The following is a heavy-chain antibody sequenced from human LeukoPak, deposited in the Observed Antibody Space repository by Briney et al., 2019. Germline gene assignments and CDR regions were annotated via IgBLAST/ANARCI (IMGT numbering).Heavy chain of an antibody. D-gene: IGHD3-3*01. V-gene: IGHV4-34*01. CDR3: AREGGFYRPLDY. J-gene: IGHJ4*02. CDR1: GGSFSGYY. CDR2: VHLDGRT. Sequence: SETLSLTCAVYGGSFSGYYCSWIRQPPGKGLEWIGEVHLDGRTNYNPSLKSRLIMSVDLPENHISLKLTSVTAADTAVYYCAREGGFYRPLDYSGQGTLVTVSS.